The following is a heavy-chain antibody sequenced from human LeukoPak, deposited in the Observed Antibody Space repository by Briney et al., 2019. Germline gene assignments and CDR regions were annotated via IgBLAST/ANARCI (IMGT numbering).Heavy chain of an antibody. V-gene: IGHV4-31*03. D-gene: IGHD5-18*01. Sequence: SETLSLTCTVSGGSFNSGGYYWSWIRQHPGKGLEWIGYIYYSGSTYYNPSLKSRVTISVDTSKNQFSLKLSSVTAADTAVYYCARDGSSYGYFDYWGQGTLVTVSS. CDR1: GGSFNSGGYY. CDR2: IYYSGST. J-gene: IGHJ4*02. CDR3: ARDGSSYGYFDY.